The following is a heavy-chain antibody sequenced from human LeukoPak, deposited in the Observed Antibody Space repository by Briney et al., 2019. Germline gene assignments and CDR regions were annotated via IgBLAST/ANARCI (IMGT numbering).Heavy chain of an antibody. CDR1: GFTFSSYS. CDR3: ARWGYDYGGNYLDS. V-gene: IGHV3-48*02. Sequence: GGSLRLSCAASGFTFSSYSMNWVRQAPGKGLEWVSYISSSSTIYYADSVKGRFTISRDNAKNSLYLQMNSLRDEDTAVYYCARWGYDYGGNYLDSWGQGTLVTVSS. CDR2: ISSSSTI. J-gene: IGHJ4*02. D-gene: IGHD4-23*01.